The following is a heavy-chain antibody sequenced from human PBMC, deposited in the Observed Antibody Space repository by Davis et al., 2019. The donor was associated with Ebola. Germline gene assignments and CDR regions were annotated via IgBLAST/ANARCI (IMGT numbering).Heavy chain of an antibody. V-gene: IGHV3-13*01. J-gene: IGHJ6*02. CDR2: IGTAGDT. Sequence: GGSLRLSCAASGFTFSSYDMHWVRQATGKGLEWVSAIGTAGDTYYPGSVTGRFTISRENAKNSLYLQMNSLRAGDTAVDYCASVGLESLQAGGGMDVWGQGTTVTVSS. CDR3: ASVGLESLQAGGGMDV. D-gene: IGHD2-8*02. CDR1: GFTFSSYD.